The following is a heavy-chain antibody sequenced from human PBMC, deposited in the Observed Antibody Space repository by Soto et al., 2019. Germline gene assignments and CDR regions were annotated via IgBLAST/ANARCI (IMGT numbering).Heavy chain of an antibody. V-gene: IGHV4-30-4*01. CDR2: IYYSGST. J-gene: IGHJ4*02. CDR3: ARGFYDFWSGYHPLDY. D-gene: IGHD3-3*01. Sequence: PSETLSLTCTVSGGSISSGDYYWSWIRQPPGKGLEWIGYIYYSGSTYYNPSLKSRVTISVDTSKNQFSLKLSSVTAADTAVYYCARGFYDFWSGYHPLDYWGQGTLVTVSS. CDR1: GGSISSGDYY.